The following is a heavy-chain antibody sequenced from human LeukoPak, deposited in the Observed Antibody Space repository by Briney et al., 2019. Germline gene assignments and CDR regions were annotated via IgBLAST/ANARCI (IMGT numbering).Heavy chain of an antibody. Sequence: ASVKVSCKASGYTFTGYYMHWARQAPGQGFEWMGWVNPNSGGTNYAQNFQGRVTMTRDTSISTAYMELSRLRSDDTAVYYCARADCSSTSCYDNYYYGMEVWGQGTTVTVSS. CDR2: VNPNSGGT. CDR1: GYTFTGYY. CDR3: ARADCSSTSCYDNYYYGMEV. D-gene: IGHD2-2*01. J-gene: IGHJ6*02. V-gene: IGHV1-2*02.